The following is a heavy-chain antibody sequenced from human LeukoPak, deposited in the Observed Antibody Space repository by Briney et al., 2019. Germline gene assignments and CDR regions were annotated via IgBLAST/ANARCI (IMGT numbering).Heavy chain of an antibody. CDR2: IYYSGST. CDR3: ARVSGSTSPI. Sequence: PSETLSLTCTVSGGSISSSSYYWGWIRQPPGKGLEWIGSIYYSGSTYYNPSLKSRVTISVDTSKNQFSLKLSSVTAADTAVYYCARVSGSTSPIWGQGTMVTVSS. CDR1: GGSISSSSYY. V-gene: IGHV4-39*07. D-gene: IGHD2-2*01. J-gene: IGHJ3*02.